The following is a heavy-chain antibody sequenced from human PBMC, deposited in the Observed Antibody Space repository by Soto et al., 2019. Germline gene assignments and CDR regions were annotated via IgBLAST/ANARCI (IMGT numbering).Heavy chain of an antibody. CDR2: IDPSDSYT. V-gene: IGHV5-10-1*01. Sequence: VESLKISCKGSGYSFISYWVNWVSQMPGKGLEWMGRIDPSDSYTNYSPSFQGHVTISADKSISTAYLQWSSLKASDTAMYYCARGVAVPGRAAEYFQHWGQGTLLTVSS. D-gene: IGHD6-19*01. CDR3: ARGVAVPGRAAEYFQH. CDR1: GYSFISYW. J-gene: IGHJ1*01.